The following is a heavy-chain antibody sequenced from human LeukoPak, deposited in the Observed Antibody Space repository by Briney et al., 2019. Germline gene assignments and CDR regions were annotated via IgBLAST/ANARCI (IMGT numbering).Heavy chain of an antibody. V-gene: IGHV4-59*01. D-gene: IGHD3-22*01. J-gene: IGHJ4*02. CDR2: IYHSGST. Sequence: SETLSLTCTVSGGSISAYYWSWIRQPPGKGLEWIGYIYHSGSTYHNPSLKSRVTISLDTSKKQFSLKLSSVTAADTAVYYCARGTYYYDNSGHYDHYLDSWGQGTLVTVSS. CDR3: ARGTYYYDNSGHYDHYLDS. CDR1: GGSISAYY.